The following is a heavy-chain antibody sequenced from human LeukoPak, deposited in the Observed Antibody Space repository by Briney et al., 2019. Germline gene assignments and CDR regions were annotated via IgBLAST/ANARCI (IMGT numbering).Heavy chain of an antibody. CDR1: GGTFSSYA. Sequence: ASVKVSCKASGGTFSSYAISWVRQAPGQGLEWMGRIIPILGIANYAQKFQGRVTITADKSTSTAYMELSSPRSEDTAVYYCARGVDGGNSDWFDPWGQGTLVTVSS. J-gene: IGHJ5*02. V-gene: IGHV1-69*04. D-gene: IGHD2-21*02. CDR3: ARGVDGGNSDWFDP. CDR2: IIPILGIA.